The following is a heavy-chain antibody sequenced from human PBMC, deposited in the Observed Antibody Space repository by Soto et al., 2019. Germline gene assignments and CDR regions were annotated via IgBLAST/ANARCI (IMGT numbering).Heavy chain of an antibody. CDR1: GYTFTNYA. D-gene: IGHD6-19*01. CDR2: INAGDGNT. V-gene: IGHV1-3*01. J-gene: IGHJ4*02. Sequence: GASVKVSCKASGYTFTNYAVHWVRQAPGQRLEWMGWINAGDGNTKFSLNFLGRVTITRDTSASTAYMELSSLRSEDTAVYYCVRDGAVAGNINFDFWGQGTLVTVSS. CDR3: VRDGAVAGNINFDF.